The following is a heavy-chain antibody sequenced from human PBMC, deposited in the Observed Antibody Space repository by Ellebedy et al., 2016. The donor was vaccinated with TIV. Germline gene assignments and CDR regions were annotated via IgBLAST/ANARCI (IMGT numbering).Heavy chain of an antibody. Sequence: SETLSLTCTVSGGSISSSSYYWGCIRQPPGKGLEWIGSIYYSGSTYYIPSLKSRVTISVDTSKNQLSLNLYSVTAADTAVYYCARDLRDSDAFDIWGQGTMVTVSS. CDR1: GGSISSSSYY. V-gene: IGHV4-39*07. CDR3: ARDLRDSDAFDI. D-gene: IGHD3-10*01. CDR2: IYYSGST. J-gene: IGHJ3*02.